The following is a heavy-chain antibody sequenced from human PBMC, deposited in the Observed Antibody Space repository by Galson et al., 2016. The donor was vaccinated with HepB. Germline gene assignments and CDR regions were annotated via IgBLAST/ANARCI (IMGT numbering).Heavy chain of an antibody. CDR3: ARDRKELPLLVTRPY. J-gene: IGHJ4*02. Sequence: SLRLSCAASGFTFSSYSMNWVRQAPGKGLEWVSSISSSSRYIYYADSVKGRFTISRDNPKNSLYLQMNSLRAEDTAVYYCARDRKELPLLVTRPYWGQGILVTVSS. D-gene: IGHD5-18*01. V-gene: IGHV3-21*01. CDR2: ISSSSRYI. CDR1: GFTFSSYS.